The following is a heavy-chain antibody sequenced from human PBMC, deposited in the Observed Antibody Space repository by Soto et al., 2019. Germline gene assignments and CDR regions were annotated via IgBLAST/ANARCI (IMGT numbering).Heavy chain of an antibody. J-gene: IGHJ4*02. D-gene: IGHD2-15*01. CDR1: GGTFSSYA. Sequence: ASVKVSCKASGGTFSSYAISWVRQAPGQGLEWMGGIIPIFGTANYAQKFQGRVTITADESTSTAYMELSSLRSEDTAVYYCARDGYCSGGSCYSDPFDYWGQGTLVTVSS. CDR3: ARDGYCSGGSCYSDPFDY. CDR2: IIPIFGTA. V-gene: IGHV1-69*13.